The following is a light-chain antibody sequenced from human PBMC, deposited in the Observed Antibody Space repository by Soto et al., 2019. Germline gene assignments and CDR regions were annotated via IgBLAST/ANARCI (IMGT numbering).Light chain of an antibody. CDR2: GAS. V-gene: IGKV3-15*01. CDR3: QQYNNWPLT. Sequence: ESVLTHSPATLSVPPLHRYPLXLLASQSISNNLAWYQQKPGQAPRLLIYGASTRATGIPARFSGSGSGTEFTLTISSLQSEDFVVYYCQQYNNWPLTFGGGTKVDIK. CDR1: QSISNN. J-gene: IGKJ4*01.